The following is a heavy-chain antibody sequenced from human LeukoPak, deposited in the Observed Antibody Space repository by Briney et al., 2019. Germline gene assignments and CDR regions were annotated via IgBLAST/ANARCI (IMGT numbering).Heavy chain of an antibody. J-gene: IGHJ1*01. CDR2: IYSGGST. CDR1: GFTVSSNY. Sequence: GGSLRLSCAASGFTVSSNYMSWVRQAPGKGLEWVSVIYSGGSTYYADSVTGRFTISRDNSKNTLYLQMNSLRAEDTAVYYCARDSRGDYGDYGYFQHWGHGTLVTVSS. V-gene: IGHV3-53*01. D-gene: IGHD4-17*01. CDR3: ARDSRGDYGDYGYFQH.